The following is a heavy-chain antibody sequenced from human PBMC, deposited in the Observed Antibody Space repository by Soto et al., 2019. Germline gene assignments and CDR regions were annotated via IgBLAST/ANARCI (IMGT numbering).Heavy chain of an antibody. Sequence: QVRLVQSGAEVKKPWASVKVSCKASGYSFTPYYVHWVRQAPGQVLEWMGWVSPNSGVTSYAQKFKDRVTMTRDTSVSTAYMELDRLKSDDTAVYYCARVGVFARELVDWGKGPLVTVSS. J-gene: IGHJ4*02. V-gene: IGHV1-2*02. CDR1: GYSFTPYY. CDR3: ARVGVFARELVD. D-gene: IGHD1-7*01. CDR2: VSPNSGVT.